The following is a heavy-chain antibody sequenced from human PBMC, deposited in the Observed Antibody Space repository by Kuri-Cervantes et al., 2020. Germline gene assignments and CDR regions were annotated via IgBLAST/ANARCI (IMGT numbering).Heavy chain of an antibody. Sequence: SVKVSCKASGFTFTSSAVQWVRQARGQRLEWIGGIVVGSGNTNYAQKFQERVTITRDMSTSTAYMELSSLRSEDTAVYYCAAEIYDSSGYYYVGAFDIWGQGTMVTVSS. J-gene: IGHJ3*02. CDR3: AAEIYDSSGYYYVGAFDI. D-gene: IGHD3-22*01. CDR1: GFTFTSSA. V-gene: IGHV1-58*01. CDR2: IVVGSGNT.